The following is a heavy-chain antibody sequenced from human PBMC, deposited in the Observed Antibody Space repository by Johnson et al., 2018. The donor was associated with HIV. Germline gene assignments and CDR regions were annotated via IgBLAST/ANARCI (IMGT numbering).Heavy chain of an antibody. D-gene: IGHD3-3*01. Sequence: QVQLVESGGGVVQPGRSLRLSCAASGFTFSSYAMHWVRQAPGKGLEWVAVISYDGSNKYYADSVKGRFTISRDNSKNTLYLQMNSLRAEDTAVYYCAKGYYGSPFGFDSWSEGTMVIVSS. V-gene: IGHV3-30*04. J-gene: IGHJ3*02. CDR1: GFTFSSYA. CDR2: ISYDGSNK. CDR3: AKGYYGSPFGFDS.